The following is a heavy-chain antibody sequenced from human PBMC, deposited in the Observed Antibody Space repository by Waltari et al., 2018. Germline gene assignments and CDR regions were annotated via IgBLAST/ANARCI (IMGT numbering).Heavy chain of an antibody. Sequence: QVQLQQWGAGLLKPSETLSLTCAVYGGSFSGYYWSWIRQPPGKGLEWIGEINHRSTNYNPSLKSRVTISVDTSKNQFSLKLSSVTAADTAVDYCARGMRYYYGSGSPLGWFDPWGQGTLVTVSS. CDR3: ARGMRYYYGSGSPLGWFDP. D-gene: IGHD3-10*01. CDR2: INHRST. V-gene: IGHV4-34*01. CDR1: GGSFSGYY. J-gene: IGHJ5*02.